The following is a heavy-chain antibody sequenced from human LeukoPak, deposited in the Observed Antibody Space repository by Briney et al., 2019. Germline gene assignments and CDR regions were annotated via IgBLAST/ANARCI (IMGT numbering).Heavy chain of an antibody. Sequence: GGSLRLSCAASGFTLSSYAMSWVRQAPGKGLEWVSSISASGGSTNYADSVKGRFTISRDNSKNTLYLQMNSLRAEDTAVYYCAKDGGSGSYPDYWGQGTLVTVSS. CDR1: GFTLSSYA. J-gene: IGHJ4*02. V-gene: IGHV3-23*01. CDR2: ISASGGST. CDR3: AKDGGSGSYPDY. D-gene: IGHD3-10*01.